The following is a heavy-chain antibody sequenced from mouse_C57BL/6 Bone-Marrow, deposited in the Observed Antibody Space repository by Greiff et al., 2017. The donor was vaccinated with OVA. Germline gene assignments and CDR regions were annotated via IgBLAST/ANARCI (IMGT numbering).Heavy chain of an antibody. Sequence: QVQLQQSGAELVKPGASVKLSCKASGYTFTSYWMHWVKQRPGRGLEWIGRIDPNSGGTKYNEKFKSKATLTVDKPSSTAYMQLSSLTSEDSAVYYCARSIGDSSGLYYFDYWGQGTTLTVSS. CDR2: IDPNSGGT. V-gene: IGHV1-72*01. J-gene: IGHJ2*01. D-gene: IGHD3-2*02. CDR1: GYTFTSYW. CDR3: ARSIGDSSGLYYFDY.